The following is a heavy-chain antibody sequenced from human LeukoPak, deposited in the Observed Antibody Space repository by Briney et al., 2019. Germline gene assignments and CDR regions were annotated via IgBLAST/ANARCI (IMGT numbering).Heavy chain of an antibody. CDR3: ARFGMDAAIDY. Sequence: PGGSLRLSCAASGFTFSGYVMSWVRQAPGKGLDWVATIKHDGSGKTYVDSVEGRFTSSRDNAKSSLFLQMDSLRAEDTAIYYCARFGMDAAIDYWGQGTLVTVSS. J-gene: IGHJ4*02. V-gene: IGHV3-7*01. CDR2: IKHDGSGK. CDR1: GFTFSGYV. D-gene: IGHD2-15*01.